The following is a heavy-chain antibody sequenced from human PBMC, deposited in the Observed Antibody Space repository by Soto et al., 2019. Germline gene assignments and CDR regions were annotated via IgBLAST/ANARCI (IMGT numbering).Heavy chain of an antibody. V-gene: IGHV3-30-3*01. J-gene: IGHJ4*02. CDR2: MXXXGXSX. Sequence: GGSLRLSCAAPGFNFNIHALHWIRQAPGEGLEWXAVMXXXGXSXXXAXXVXGRFTISRDTSKSTLYLQMTSLRPEDTAVYYCASGAAFYYDTSRYWGQGTLVTVSS. CDR3: ASGAAFYYDTSRY. D-gene: IGHD3-22*01. CDR1: GFNFNIHA.